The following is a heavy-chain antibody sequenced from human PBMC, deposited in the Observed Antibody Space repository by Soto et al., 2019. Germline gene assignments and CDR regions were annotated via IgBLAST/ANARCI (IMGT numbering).Heavy chain of an antibody. CDR3: ARESVGDSSGSSAFDI. CDR2: IKPSGGST. CDR1: GYTFTSYY. J-gene: IGHJ3*02. D-gene: IGHD6-25*01. V-gene: IGHV1-46*01. Sequence: ASVKVSCKASGYTFTSYYMHWVRQAPGQGLEWMGIIKPSGGSTSYAQKFQGRVTMTRDTSTSTVYMELSSLRSEDTAVYYCARESVGDSSGSSAFDIWGQGTMVTVSS.